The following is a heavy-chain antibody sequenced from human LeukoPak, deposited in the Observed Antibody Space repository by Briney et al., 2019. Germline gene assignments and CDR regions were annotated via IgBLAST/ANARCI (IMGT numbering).Heavy chain of an antibody. Sequence: ASVKVSCKASGYTFTSYDIYWVRQATGQGLEWMGWMNPNSGNTGYAQKFQGRVTMTRNTSISTAYMELSSLRSEDTAVCYCATASTVTTERGSVVRAFDIWGQGTMVTVSS. CDR2: MNPNSGNT. J-gene: IGHJ3*02. V-gene: IGHV1-8*01. D-gene: IGHD4-17*01. CDR3: ATASTVTTERGSVVRAFDI. CDR1: GYTFTSYD.